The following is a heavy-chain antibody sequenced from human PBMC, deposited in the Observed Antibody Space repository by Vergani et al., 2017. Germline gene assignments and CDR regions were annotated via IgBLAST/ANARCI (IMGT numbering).Heavy chain of an antibody. J-gene: IGHJ5*02. CDR3: AHTILWAGVPIAAAGTVWFDP. CDR2: IYWNDDK. V-gene: IGHV2-5*01. Sequence: QITLKESGPTLVKPTQTLTLTCTFSGFSLSTSGVGVGWIRQPPGKALELLALIYWNDDKRYSPSLKSRLTITKDTSKNQVVLTMTNMDPVDTATYYCAHTILWAGVPIAAAGTVWFDPWGQGTLVTVSS. D-gene: IGHD6-13*01. CDR1: GFSLSTSGVG.